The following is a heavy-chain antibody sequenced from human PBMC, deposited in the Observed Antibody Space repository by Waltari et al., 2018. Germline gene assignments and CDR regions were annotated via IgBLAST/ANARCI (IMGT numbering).Heavy chain of an antibody. Sequence: EVQLVESGGGLVKPGGSLRLSCAASGFTFSNAWMSWVRQAQGKGLGLVGRIKSKTDGGTTDYAAPVKGRFTISRDDSKNTLYLQMNSLKTEDTAVYYCTTDPTVTSDYWGQGTLVTVSS. CDR1: GFTFSNAW. J-gene: IGHJ4*02. V-gene: IGHV3-15*01. CDR3: TTDPTVTSDY. D-gene: IGHD4-17*01. CDR2: IKSKTDGGTT.